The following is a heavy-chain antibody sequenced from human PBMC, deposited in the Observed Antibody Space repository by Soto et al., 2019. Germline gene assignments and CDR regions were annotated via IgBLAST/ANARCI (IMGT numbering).Heavy chain of an antibody. D-gene: IGHD3-10*01. J-gene: IGHJ4*02. CDR1: GGTFSSYT. CDR3: ARVGVYRDFDY. CDR2: IIPILGIA. V-gene: IGHV1-69*02. Sequence: GASVKVSCKASGGTFSSYTISWVRQAPGQGLEWMGRIIPILGIANYAQKLQGRVTMTTDTSTSTAYMELRSLRSDDTAVYYCARVGVYRDFDYWGQGTLVTVSS.